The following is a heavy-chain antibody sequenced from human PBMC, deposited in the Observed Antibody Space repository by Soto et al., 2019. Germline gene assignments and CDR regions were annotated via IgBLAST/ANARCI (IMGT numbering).Heavy chain of an antibody. CDR2: INHSGST. V-gene: IGHV4-34*01. CDR1: GGSFSGYY. D-gene: IGHD3-22*01. CDR3: ARGKNYYDSSGYKGEYFDY. J-gene: IGHJ4*02. Sequence: SETLSLTCAVYGGSFSGYYWSWIRQPPGKGLEWIGEINHSGSTNYNPSLKSRVTISVDTSKNQFSLKLSYVTAADTAVYYCARGKNYYDSSGYKGEYFDYWGQGNLVTVSS.